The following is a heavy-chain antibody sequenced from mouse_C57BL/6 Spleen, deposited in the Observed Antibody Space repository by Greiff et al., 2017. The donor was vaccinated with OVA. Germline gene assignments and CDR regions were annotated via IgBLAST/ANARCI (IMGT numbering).Heavy chain of an antibody. CDR1: GFNIKDDY. V-gene: IGHV14-4*01. Sequence: EVKLQESGAELVRPGASVKLSCTASGFNIKDDYMHWVKQRPEQGLEWIGWIDPENGDTEYASKFQGKATITADTSSNTAYLQLSSLTSEDTAVYYCTAYAHFDYWGQGTTLTVSS. CDR2: IDPENGDT. CDR3: TAYAHFDY. J-gene: IGHJ2*01. D-gene: IGHD6-5*01.